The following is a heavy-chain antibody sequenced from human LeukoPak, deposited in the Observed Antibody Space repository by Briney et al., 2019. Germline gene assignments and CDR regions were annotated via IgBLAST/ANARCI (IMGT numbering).Heavy chain of an antibody. V-gene: IGHV1-8*01. CDR1: GYTFTSYD. J-gene: IGHJ5*02. D-gene: IGHD2-2*01. Sequence: ASVKVSCKAFGYTFTSYDISWVRQATGQGLEWMGFMNPNSGNTGYAQKFQGRVTMTRDTSISTAYMELSRLRSDDTAVYYCARVGSVVPAAAYWFDPWGQGTLVTVSS. CDR3: ARVGSVVPAAAYWFDP. CDR2: MNPNSGNT.